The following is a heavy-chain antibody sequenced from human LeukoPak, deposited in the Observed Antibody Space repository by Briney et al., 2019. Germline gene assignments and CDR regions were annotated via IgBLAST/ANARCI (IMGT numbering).Heavy chain of an antibody. D-gene: IGHD4-23*01. J-gene: IGHJ5*02. Sequence: ASVKVSCKASGYTFTSYYMHWVRQAPGQGLEWMGIINPSGRSTSYAQKFQGRVTMTRDTSTSTVYMELSSLRSEDTAVYYCARDNSVEDTAWWFDPWGQGTLVTVSS. CDR2: INPSGRST. CDR1: GYTFTSYY. CDR3: ARDNSVEDTAWWFDP. V-gene: IGHV1-46*01.